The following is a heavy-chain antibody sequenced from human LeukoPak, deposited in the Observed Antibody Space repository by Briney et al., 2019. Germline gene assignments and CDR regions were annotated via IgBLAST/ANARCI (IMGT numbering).Heavy chain of an antibody. CDR2: IYYSGST. V-gene: IGHV4-59*08. Sequence: PSETLSLTCTVSGGSISTYYWSWTRQPPGKGLEWLGYIYYSGSTNYNPSLKSRVTISVDTSKNQFSLKLSSVTAADTAVYYCARHHNYYYGMDVWGQGTTVTVSS. CDR3: ARHHNYYYGMDV. J-gene: IGHJ6*02. CDR1: GGSISTYY.